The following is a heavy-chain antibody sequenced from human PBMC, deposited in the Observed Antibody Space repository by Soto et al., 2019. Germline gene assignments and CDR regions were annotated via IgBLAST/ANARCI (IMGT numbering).Heavy chain of an antibody. J-gene: IGHJ6*02. D-gene: IGHD5-12*01. V-gene: IGHV5-10-1*01. CDR2: IDPSDSYT. CDR1: GYSFTSYW. CDR3: ARPLMVATARSGMDV. Sequence: GEALKISCKGSGYSFTSYWISWVRQMPGKGLEWMGRIDPSDSYTNYSPSFQGHVTISADKSISTAYLQWSSLKASDTAMYYCARPLMVATARSGMDVWGQGTTVTVSS.